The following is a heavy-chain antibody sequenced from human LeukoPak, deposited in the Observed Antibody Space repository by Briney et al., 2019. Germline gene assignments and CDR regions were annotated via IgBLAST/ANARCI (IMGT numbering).Heavy chain of an antibody. V-gene: IGHV1-2*04. CDR3: ARDWGHYYDSSGYQLDY. CDR1: GYTFTGYY. D-gene: IGHD3-22*01. CDR2: INPNSGGT. J-gene: IGHJ4*02. Sequence: GASVKVSCKASGYTFTGYYIHWVRQAPGQGLEWMGWINPNSGGTNYAQKFQGWVTMTRDTSISTAYMELSRLRSDDTAVYYCARDWGHYYDSSGYQLDYWGQGTLVTVSS.